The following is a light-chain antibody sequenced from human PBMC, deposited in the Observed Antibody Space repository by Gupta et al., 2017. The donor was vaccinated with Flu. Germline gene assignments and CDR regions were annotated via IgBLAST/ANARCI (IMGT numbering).Light chain of an antibody. V-gene: IGKV1-12*01. CDR1: QGISSW. Sequence: DIHMTQSPSSVAASVGDRVTSTVRASQGISSWLAWYHQIPGKAPKLLIYAASSLQSRVPSKFNDSESATPMTLTSSSLQPENFATYYSQQANSFPNTYGGGTKVEIK. J-gene: IGKJ4*01. CDR3: QQANSFPNT. CDR2: AAS.